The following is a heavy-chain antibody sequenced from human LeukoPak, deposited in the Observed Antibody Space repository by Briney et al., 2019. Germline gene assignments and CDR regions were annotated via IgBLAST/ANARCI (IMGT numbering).Heavy chain of an antibody. D-gene: IGHD5-12*01. CDR1: GFTFSDYY. Sequence: GGSLRLSCAASGFTFSDYYMSWIRRAPGKGLEWVSYISSSGSTIYYADSVKGRFTISRDNAKNSLYLQMNSLRAEDTAVYYCARNLVAAEDAFDIWGQGTMVTVSS. CDR2: ISSSGSTI. CDR3: ARNLVAAEDAFDI. J-gene: IGHJ3*02. V-gene: IGHV3-11*04.